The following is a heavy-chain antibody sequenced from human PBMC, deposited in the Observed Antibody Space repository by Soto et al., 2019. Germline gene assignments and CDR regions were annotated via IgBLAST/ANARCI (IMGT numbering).Heavy chain of an antibody. D-gene: IGHD3-10*01. V-gene: IGHV4-39*01. Sequence: PSETLSLTCTVSGGSISSSSYYWGWIRQPPGKGLEWIGSIYYSGSTYYNPSLKSRVTISVDTSKNQFSLKLSSVTAADTAVYYCARRLGAAEYYYYYGMDVWGQGTTVIVSS. CDR3: ARRLGAAEYYYYYGMDV. J-gene: IGHJ6*02. CDR2: IYYSGST. CDR1: GGSISSSSYY.